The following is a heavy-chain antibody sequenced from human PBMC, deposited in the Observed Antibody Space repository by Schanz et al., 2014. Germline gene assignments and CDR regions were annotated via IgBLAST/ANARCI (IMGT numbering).Heavy chain of an antibody. CDR3: ARDGGRDGYNLAFDV. CDR2: MYINSGST. D-gene: IGHD5-12*01. J-gene: IGHJ3*01. V-gene: IGHV3-53*01. CDR1: GFTVNTNY. Sequence: VQLVESGGAVVQPGRSLRLSCAVSGFTVNTNYMSWVRQAPGKGLEWISSMYINSGSTQYADSVKGRFIISRDSSKNTLFLQMNSLRAEDTAVYFCARDGGRDGYNLAFDVWGQGTLVTVS.